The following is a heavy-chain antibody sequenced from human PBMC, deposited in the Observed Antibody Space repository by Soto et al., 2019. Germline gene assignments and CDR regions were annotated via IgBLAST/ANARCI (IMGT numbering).Heavy chain of an antibody. V-gene: IGHV3-23*01. Sequence: GGSLRLSCAASGFTFSSYAMSWVRQAPGKGLEWVSAISGSGGSTYYADSVKGRFTISRDNSKNTLYLQMNSLRAEDTAVYYCAKVSGEYCSSTSCYTWFDPWGHGTLVTVSS. D-gene: IGHD2-2*02. CDR1: GFTFSSYA. J-gene: IGHJ5*02. CDR2: ISGSGGST. CDR3: AKVSGEYCSSTSCYTWFDP.